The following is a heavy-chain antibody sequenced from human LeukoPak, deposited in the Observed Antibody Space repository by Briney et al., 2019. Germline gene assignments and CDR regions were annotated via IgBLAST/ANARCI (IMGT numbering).Heavy chain of an antibody. CDR3: ASRIAARSYHPL. CDR1: GYTFTGYY. D-gene: IGHD6-6*01. CDR2: INPSSGGT. J-gene: IGHJ4*02. V-gene: IGHV1-2*02. Sequence: GASVKVSCKASGYTFTGYYMHWVRQAPGQGLEWMGWINPSSGGTNYAQKFQGRVTMTRDTSISTAYMELSRLRSDDTAVYYCASRIAARSYHPLWGQGTLVTVSS.